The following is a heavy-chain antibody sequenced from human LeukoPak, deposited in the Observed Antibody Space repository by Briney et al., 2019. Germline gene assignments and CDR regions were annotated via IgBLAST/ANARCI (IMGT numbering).Heavy chain of an antibody. V-gene: IGHV3-30*02. CDR2: IRYDGSNK. Sequence: GGSLRLSCAASGFTFSSYGMHWVRQAPGKGLEWVSFIRYDGSNKYYADSVKGRFTISRDNSQSTLYLQMSSLRPEDTAVYYCAKGGWEASSSSWRFFDYWGQGTLVTVSS. CDR3: AKGGWEASSSSWRFFDY. CDR1: GFTFSSYG. D-gene: IGHD6-6*01. J-gene: IGHJ4*02.